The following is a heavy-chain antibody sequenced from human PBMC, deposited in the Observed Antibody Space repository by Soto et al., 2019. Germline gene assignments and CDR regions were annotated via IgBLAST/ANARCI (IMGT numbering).Heavy chain of an antibody. Sequence: EVQLVESGGGLVQPGGSLRLSCAGSAFTFSDYYIDWVCQAPGKGLEWVGRSRDKGNSYSTDYAASVKGRFTVSRDASKNSLYLQMNSLKTEDTALYYCTRSIPGTTSSDYWGQGTLVTVSS. CDR2: SRDKGNSYST. CDR3: TRSIPGTTSSDY. CDR1: AFTFSDYY. J-gene: IGHJ4*02. D-gene: IGHD1-7*01. V-gene: IGHV3-72*01.